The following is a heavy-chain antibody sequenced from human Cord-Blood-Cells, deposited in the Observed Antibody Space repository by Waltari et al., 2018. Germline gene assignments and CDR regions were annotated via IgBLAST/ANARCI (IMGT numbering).Heavy chain of an antibody. V-gene: IGHV3-53*02. CDR2: IYSGGST. J-gene: IGHJ4*02. Sequence: EVQLVETGGGLIQHGGSLRLSCAASGLTVSSNYMSWVRQAPGKGLEWVSVIYSGGSTYYADSVKGRFTISRDNSKNTLYLQMNSLRAEDTAVYYCATSSIAARHFDYWGQGTLVTVSS. D-gene: IGHD6-6*01. CDR1: GLTVSSNY. CDR3: ATSSIAARHFDY.